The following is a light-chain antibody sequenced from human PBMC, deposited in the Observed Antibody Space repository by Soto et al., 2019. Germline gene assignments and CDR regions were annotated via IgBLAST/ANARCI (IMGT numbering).Light chain of an antibody. CDR2: EVN. J-gene: IGLJ2*01. CDR3: SSYTSTTTHVI. Sequence: QSALTQPASVSGSPGQSITISCTGTSSDIGNYNYVAWYQQHPGKAPKLMIHEVNNRPSGVSNRFSGSKSGNTASLTISGLQAEDDADYSCSSYTSTTTHVIFGGGTQLTVL. V-gene: IGLV2-14*01. CDR1: SSDIGNYNY.